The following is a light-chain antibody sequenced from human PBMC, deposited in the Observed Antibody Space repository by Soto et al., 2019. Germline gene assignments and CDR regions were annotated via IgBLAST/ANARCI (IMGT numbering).Light chain of an antibody. Sequence: QSALTLPASVSGSPGQSITNSCTGTSSDVGGYNYVSWYQQHPGKAPKLMIYDVSNRPSGVSNRFSGSKSGNTASLTISGLQAEDEADYYCSSYSSSSTLVFGGGTKLTVL. J-gene: IGLJ2*01. CDR3: SSYSSSSTLV. V-gene: IGLV2-14*01. CDR1: SSDVGGYNY. CDR2: DVS.